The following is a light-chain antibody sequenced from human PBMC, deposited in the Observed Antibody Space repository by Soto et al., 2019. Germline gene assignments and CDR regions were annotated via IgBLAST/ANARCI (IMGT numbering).Light chain of an antibody. Sequence: EIVLTQSPATLSLSPVARATLSCRASQSASSYLAWYQQKPGQAPRLLIYDASNRATGIPARFSGSGSGTDFTLTISSLEPEDFAVYYCQQRSNWPRVTFGQGTRLEIK. J-gene: IGKJ5*01. CDR2: DAS. CDR3: QQRSNWPRVT. CDR1: QSASSY. V-gene: IGKV3-11*01.